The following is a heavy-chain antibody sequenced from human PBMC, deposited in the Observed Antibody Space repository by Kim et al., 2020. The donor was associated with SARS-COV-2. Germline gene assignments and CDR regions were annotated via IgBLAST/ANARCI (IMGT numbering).Heavy chain of an antibody. CDR3: ARVPQQLGRYYYYYGMDV. CDR2: IIPIFGTA. D-gene: IGHD6-13*01. V-gene: IGHV1-69*13. CDR1: GGTFSSYA. Sequence: SVKVSCKDSGGTFSSYAISWVRQAPGQGLEWMGGIIPIFGTANYAQKFQGRVTITADESTSTAYMELSSLRSEDTAVYYCARVPQQLGRYYYYYGMDVWGQGTTVTVSS. J-gene: IGHJ6*02.